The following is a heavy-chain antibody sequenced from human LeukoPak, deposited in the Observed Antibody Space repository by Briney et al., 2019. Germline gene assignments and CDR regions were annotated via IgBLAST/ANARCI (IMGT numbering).Heavy chain of an antibody. V-gene: IGHV3-43*02. CDR3: ATIWEIVVVAAYFDY. CDR1: GFTFDDYA. CDR2: ITGDGGST. Sequence: GRSLRLSCAASGFTFDDYAMHWVREAPGKGLEWVSLITGDGGSTYYADSVKGRFTISRDNSKNSLYLQMNSLRTEDTALYYCATIWEIVVVAAYFDYWGQGTLVTVSS. D-gene: IGHD2-15*01. J-gene: IGHJ4*02.